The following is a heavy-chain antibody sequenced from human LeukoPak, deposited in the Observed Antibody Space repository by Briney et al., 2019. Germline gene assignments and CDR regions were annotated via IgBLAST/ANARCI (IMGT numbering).Heavy chain of an antibody. V-gene: IGHV1-46*01. CDR3: ARGQWLVGPTQFDY. CDR2: INPSGGST. J-gene: IGHJ4*02. Sequence: AATVNVSFKASGYTFIGENIHWVRQAPGQGLEWMGIINPSGGSTSYAQKLQGRVTMTTDTSTSTAYMELRSLRSDDTAVYYCARGQWLVGPTQFDYWGQGTLVTVSS. D-gene: IGHD6-19*01. CDR1: GYTFIGEN.